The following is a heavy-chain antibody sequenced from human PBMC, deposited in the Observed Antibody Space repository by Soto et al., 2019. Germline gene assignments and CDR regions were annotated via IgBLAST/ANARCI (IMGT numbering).Heavy chain of an antibody. D-gene: IGHD6-19*01. Sequence: ESGGGVVQPGRSLRLSCAASGFTFSSYAMHWVRQAPGKGLEWVAVISYDGSNKYYADSVKGRFTISRDNSKNTLYLQMNSLRAEDTAVYYCARDRFATKGQWLAYYYYYGMDVWGQGTTVTVSS. CDR1: GFTFSSYA. V-gene: IGHV3-30-3*01. CDR2: ISYDGSNK. CDR3: ARDRFATKGQWLAYYYYYGMDV. J-gene: IGHJ6*02.